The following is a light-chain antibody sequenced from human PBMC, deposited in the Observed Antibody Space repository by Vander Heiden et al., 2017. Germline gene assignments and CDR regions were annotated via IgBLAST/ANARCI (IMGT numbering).Light chain of an antibody. Sequence: QSALTQPPSASGSPGQSVTISCTGTSSAVGVYNYVSWYQQHPGKAPKLMIDAVNKRPSGVPDRFSGSKSGNTASLTVSGLQSEDEADYYCSSFAGSNIWVFGGGTKLTVL. CDR3: SSFAGSNIWV. J-gene: IGLJ3*02. CDR1: SSAVGVYNY. V-gene: IGLV2-8*01. CDR2: AVN.